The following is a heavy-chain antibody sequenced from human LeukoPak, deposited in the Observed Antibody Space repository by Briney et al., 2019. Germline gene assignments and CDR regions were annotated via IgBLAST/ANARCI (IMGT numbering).Heavy chain of an antibody. Sequence: SETLSLTCTVSRGSISGSIRSYYWSWLRQPPGKGLEWIGYISSSGSVNDNPSLRSRVTISVDTSKNQFFLNLSSVSAADTAVYYCARIPLGYSGAYDYWGQGTLATVSP. D-gene: IGHD5-12*01. J-gene: IGHJ4*02. CDR2: ISSSGSV. CDR1: RGSISGSIRSYY. V-gene: IGHV4-4*09. CDR3: ARIPLGYSGAYDY.